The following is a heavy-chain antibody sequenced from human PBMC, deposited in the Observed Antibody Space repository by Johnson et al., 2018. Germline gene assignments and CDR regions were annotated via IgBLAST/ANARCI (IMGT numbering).Heavy chain of an antibody. V-gene: IGHV3-48*02. D-gene: IGHD6-6*01. Sequence: VQLVESGGGLVQPGESLRLSCAASGFTFNTYSMNWVRQAPGKGLEWLSYISSRYIMFYADSVKGRFTISRDNAKNSLYLQMNSLRDEDTAVYYCAELSSSTFDIWGQGTVVTVSS. CDR3: AELSSSTFDI. CDR1: GFTFNTYS. CDR2: ISSRYIM. J-gene: IGHJ3*02.